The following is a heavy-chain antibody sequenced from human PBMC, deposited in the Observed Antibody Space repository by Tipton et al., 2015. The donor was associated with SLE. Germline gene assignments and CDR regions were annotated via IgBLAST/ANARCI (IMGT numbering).Heavy chain of an antibody. Sequence: SLRLSCAVSGFSFDSYGMSWVRQAPGKGLEWVSSTSNSGSYISYADSVKGRFATSIDNSKSTLYLQMNSLGAEDSALYHCALELHSQMGRYSDYWGQGALLTVSS. CDR1: GFSFDSYG. V-gene: IGHV3-21*04. CDR3: ALELHSQMGRYSDY. CDR2: TSNSGSYI. D-gene: IGHD5-24*01. J-gene: IGHJ4*02.